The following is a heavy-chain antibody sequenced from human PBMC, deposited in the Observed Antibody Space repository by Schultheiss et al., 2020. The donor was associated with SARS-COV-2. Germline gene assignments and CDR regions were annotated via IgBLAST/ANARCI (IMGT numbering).Heavy chain of an antibody. CDR2: ISSSGSTI. Sequence: GESLKISCAASGFTFSDYYMSWIRQAPGKGLEWVSYISSSGSTIYYADSVKGRFTISRDNAKNSLYLQMNSLRTEDTALYYCAKDIGDYGDAVFDYWGQGTLVTVSS. V-gene: IGHV3-11*01. CDR3: AKDIGDYGDAVFDY. J-gene: IGHJ4*02. CDR1: GFTFSDYY. D-gene: IGHD4-17*01.